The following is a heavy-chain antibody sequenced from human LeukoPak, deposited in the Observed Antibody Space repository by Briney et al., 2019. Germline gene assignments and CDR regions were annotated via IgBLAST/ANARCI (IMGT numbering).Heavy chain of an antibody. CDR3: AKVSSGWSLDY. D-gene: IGHD6-19*01. Sequence: GGSLRLSCATSGFTLSSYAISWLRQGPGKGLEWVSSLSGSDRTTYYADSVKGRFTISRDNSKNTLYLQMSSLRGEDTAVYYCAKVSSGWSLDYWGQGTLVTVSS. V-gene: IGHV3-23*01. CDR1: GFTLSSYA. CDR2: LSGSDRTT. J-gene: IGHJ4*02.